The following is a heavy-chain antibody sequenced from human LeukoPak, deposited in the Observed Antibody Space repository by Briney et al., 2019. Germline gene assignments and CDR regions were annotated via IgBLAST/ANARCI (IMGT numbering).Heavy chain of an antibody. J-gene: IGHJ4*02. D-gene: IGHD6-19*01. CDR1: GGSISSYY. V-gene: IGHV4-59*01. Sequence: PSETLSLTCTVSGGSISSYYWSWIRQPPGKGLVWIGYIYYSGNTNYNPSLKSRVTISVDTSKNQFSLRLRSVTAADTAVYYCARAPAKGWYYFDYWGQGTLVTVSS. CDR3: ARAPAKGWYYFDY. CDR2: IYYSGNT.